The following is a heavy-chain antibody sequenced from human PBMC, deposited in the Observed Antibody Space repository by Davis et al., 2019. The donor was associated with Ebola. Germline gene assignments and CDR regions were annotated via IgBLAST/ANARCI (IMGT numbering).Heavy chain of an antibody. V-gene: IGHV1-69*13. J-gene: IGHJ6*02. Sequence: SVKVSCKASGGTFSSYAISWVRQAPGQGLEWMGGIIPIFGTANYAQKFQGRVTITADESTSTAYMELSSLRSEDTAVYYCARYCSGCSCYSYYYYGMDVWGQGTTVTVSS. D-gene: IGHD2-15*01. CDR1: GGTFSSYA. CDR2: IIPIFGTA. CDR3: ARYCSGCSCYSYYYYGMDV.